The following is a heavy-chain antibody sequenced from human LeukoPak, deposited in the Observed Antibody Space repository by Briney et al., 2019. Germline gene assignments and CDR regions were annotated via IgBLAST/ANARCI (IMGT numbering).Heavy chain of an antibody. CDR1: GFTFNIYW. Sequence: GGSLRLSCAASGFTFNIYWMSWVRQAPGKGLEWVANINQDGSEKYYVDSVKGRFTISRDNAKNSLFLQMNSLRAEDTAVYYCAANGGPFDFWGQGTLVTVSS. CDR2: INQDGSEK. J-gene: IGHJ4*02. CDR3: AANGGPFDF. V-gene: IGHV3-7*05. D-gene: IGHD4-23*01.